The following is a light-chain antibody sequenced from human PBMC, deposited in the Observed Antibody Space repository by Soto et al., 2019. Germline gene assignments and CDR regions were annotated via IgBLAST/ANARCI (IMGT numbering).Light chain of an antibody. Sequence: QSVLTQPASVSGSPGQSITISCTGTSSDVGGYSYVSWYQHHPGKAPKLMIFDVSNRPSGVSNRFSGSKSGNTASLTISGLQPEDEADYYCSSYTTSNTRQIAFGTGTKVTVL. CDR1: SSDVGGYSY. CDR3: SSYTTSNTRQIA. V-gene: IGLV2-14*03. CDR2: DVS. J-gene: IGLJ1*01.